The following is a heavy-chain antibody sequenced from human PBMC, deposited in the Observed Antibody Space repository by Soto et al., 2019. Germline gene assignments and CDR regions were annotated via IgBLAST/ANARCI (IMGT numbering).Heavy chain of an antibody. V-gene: IGHV4-30-4*01. D-gene: IGHD2-2*02. CDR1: GGSISSGDYY. CDR2: IYYSGST. J-gene: IGHJ4*02. CDR3: ARGNTPVDY. Sequence: SETLSLTCTVSGGSISSGDYYWSWIRQPPGKGLEWIGYIYYSGSTYYNPSLKSRITISADTSKNQFSLKLNSVTAADTAVYYCARGNTPVDYWGQGTLVTVSS.